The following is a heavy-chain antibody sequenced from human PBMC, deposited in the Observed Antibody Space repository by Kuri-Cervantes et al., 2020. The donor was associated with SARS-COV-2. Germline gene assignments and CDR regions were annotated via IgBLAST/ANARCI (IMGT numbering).Heavy chain of an antibody. CDR3: ARHLFYNWNDEYYYYGMDV. V-gene: IGHV1-46*01. D-gene: IGHD1-1*01. Sequence: ASVKVSCKASGYTFTSYYMHWGRQAPGQGLEWMGIINPSGGSTSYAQKFQGWVTMTRDTSISTAYMELSRLRSDDTAVYYCARHLFYNWNDEYYYYGMDVWGQGTTVTVSS. CDR1: GYTFTSYY. J-gene: IGHJ6*02. CDR2: INPSGGST.